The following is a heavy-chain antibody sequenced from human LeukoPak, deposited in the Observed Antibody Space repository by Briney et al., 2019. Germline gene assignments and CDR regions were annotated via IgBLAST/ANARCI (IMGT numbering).Heavy chain of an antibody. CDR1: GGTFSSYA. CDR2: IIPIFGTA. V-gene: IGHV1-69*13. D-gene: IGHD3-22*01. J-gene: IGHJ3*02. CDR3: ARDANYDSSGLPYQAFDI. Sequence: GASVKVSCKASGGTFSSYAISWVRQAPGQGLEWMGGIIPIFGTANYAQKFQGRVTITADESTSTAYMELSSLRSEDTAVYYCARDANYDSSGLPYQAFDIWGQGTMVTVSS.